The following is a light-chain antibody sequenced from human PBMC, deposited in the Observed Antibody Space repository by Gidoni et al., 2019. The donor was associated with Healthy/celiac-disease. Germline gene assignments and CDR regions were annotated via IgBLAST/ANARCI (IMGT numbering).Light chain of an antibody. CDR3: QQYYSTPPFT. CDR2: GAS. CDR1: QSVLYSSNTKNY. V-gene: IGKV4-1*01. J-gene: IGKJ3*01. Sequence: DIVMTQSPDSLAVSLGERATINCKSSQSVLYSSNTKNYLAWYQQKPGQPPKLRIYGASTRESGVPDRFSGSGSGTDFTLTSSSLQTEYVAVYYCQQYYSTPPFTFXPXTKVDL.